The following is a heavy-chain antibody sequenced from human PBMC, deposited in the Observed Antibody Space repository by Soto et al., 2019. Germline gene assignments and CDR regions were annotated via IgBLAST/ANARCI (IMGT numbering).Heavy chain of an antibody. CDR3: ASSIVGATRFDY. J-gene: IGHJ4*02. V-gene: IGHV3-11*01. D-gene: IGHD1-26*01. CDR2: ISSSAGSTI. Sequence: QVQLVESGGGLVKPGGSLRLSCAASGFIFSDYYMSWIRQAPGKGLEWVSYISSSAGSTIYYADSVKGRFTISRDNAKNSLYLQMDSLRAEDTAVYYCASSIVGATRFDYWGQGTLVTVSS. CDR1: GFIFSDYY.